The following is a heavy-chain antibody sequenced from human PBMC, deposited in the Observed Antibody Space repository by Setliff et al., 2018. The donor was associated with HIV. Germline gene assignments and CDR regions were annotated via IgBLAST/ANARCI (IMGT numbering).Heavy chain of an antibody. CDR2: IYYSGST. CDR3: ARVGSYWSTFDY. D-gene: IGHD2-8*02. CDR1: GGSISSSSYY. V-gene: IGHV4-39*01. J-gene: IGHJ4*02. Sequence: ETLSLTCTVSGGSISSSSYYWGWIRQPPGKGLEWIGSIYYSGSTYYNPSLKSRVTISVDTAYLQINSLKAEDTAMYYCARVGSYWSTFDYWGQGALVTVSS.